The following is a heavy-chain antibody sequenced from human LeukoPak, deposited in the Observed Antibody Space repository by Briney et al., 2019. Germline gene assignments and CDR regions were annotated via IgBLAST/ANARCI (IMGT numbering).Heavy chain of an antibody. V-gene: IGHV4-39*07. D-gene: IGHD2/OR15-2a*01. CDR1: GGSISSSSYY. CDR2: IYYSGST. Sequence: SETLSLTCTVSGGSISSSSYYWGWIRQPPGKGLEWIGSIYYSGSTYYNPSLKSRVTISVDTSKNQFSLKLSSVTAADTAVYYWARAIYAAFDIWGQGTMVTVSS. J-gene: IGHJ3*02. CDR3: ARAIYAAFDI.